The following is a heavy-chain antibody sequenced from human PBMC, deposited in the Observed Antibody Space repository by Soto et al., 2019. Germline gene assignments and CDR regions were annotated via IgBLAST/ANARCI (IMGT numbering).Heavy chain of an antibody. CDR1: GFTLNNQA. D-gene: IGHD3-9*01. CDR3: AKDGDFYHFVTGYSLTRNYLD. CDR2: ISAGVGNP. J-gene: IGHJ4*01. Sequence: GGSLRLSCAASGFTLNNQAISWVGQAPGKGLEWVSFISAGVGNPNYADSVQGRFTISRGSSTNMVYLQMNSLRVEDTRVYYSAKDGDFYHFVTGYSLTRNYLD. V-gene: IGHV3-23*01.